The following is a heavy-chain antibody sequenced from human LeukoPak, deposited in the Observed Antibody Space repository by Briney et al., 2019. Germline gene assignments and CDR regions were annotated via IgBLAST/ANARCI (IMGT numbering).Heavy chain of an antibody. CDR2: ISAYNGNT. Sequence: ASVEVSCKASGYTFTGYGISWVRQAPGQGLEWMGWISAYNGNTNYAQKLQGRVTMTTDTSTSTAYMELRSLRSDDTAVYYCARDPARYYDSSGYYYVRWYFDLWGRGTLVTVSS. CDR3: ARDPARYYDSSGYYYVRWYFDL. J-gene: IGHJ2*01. CDR1: GYTFTGYG. V-gene: IGHV1-18*01. D-gene: IGHD3-22*01.